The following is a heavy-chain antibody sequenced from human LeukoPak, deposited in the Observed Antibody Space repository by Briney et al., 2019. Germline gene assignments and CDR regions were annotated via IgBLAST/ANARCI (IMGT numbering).Heavy chain of an antibody. V-gene: IGHV3-30*02. D-gene: IGHD3-22*01. CDR2: IRYDGSNK. CDR3: AIFPSFGGTMIVVPSHAFDI. J-gene: IGHJ3*02. CDR1: GFTFSSYG. Sequence: GGSLRLSCAASGFTFSSYGMHWVRQAPGKGLEWVAFIRYDGSNKYYADSVKGRFTISRDNSKNALYLQMNSLRAEDTAVYYCAIFPSFGGTMIVVPSHAFDIWAKGQWSPSLQ.